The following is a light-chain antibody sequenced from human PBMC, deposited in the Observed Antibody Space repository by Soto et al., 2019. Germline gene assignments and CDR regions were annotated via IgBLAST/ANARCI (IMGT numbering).Light chain of an antibody. CDR3: QQYSSYSRT. V-gene: IGKV1-5*03. Sequence: DIQMTQSPSTLSASVGDRVAITCRASQSITSWLAWYQHKPGKAPKLLIYKASSLEGGVPSRFSGSGSGTEFTLTISSLQPDDFATYYCQQYSSYSRTFGQGTKVEIK. CDR2: KAS. CDR1: QSITSW. J-gene: IGKJ1*01.